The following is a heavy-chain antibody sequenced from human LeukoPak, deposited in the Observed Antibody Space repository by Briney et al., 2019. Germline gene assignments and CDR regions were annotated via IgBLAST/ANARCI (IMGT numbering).Heavy chain of an antibody. D-gene: IGHD5/OR15-5a*01. CDR2: VYYSGTT. Sequence: SETLSLTCTVSGGSFSSYYWNWIRQPPGKGLEWIGYVYYSGTTNYNPSLKSRVTISVDTSKNQFSLNLTSVTAADTAVYYCAREVSGDFDYWGQGTLVTVSS. J-gene: IGHJ4*02. V-gene: IGHV4-59*01. CDR3: AREVSGDFDY. CDR1: GGSFSSYY.